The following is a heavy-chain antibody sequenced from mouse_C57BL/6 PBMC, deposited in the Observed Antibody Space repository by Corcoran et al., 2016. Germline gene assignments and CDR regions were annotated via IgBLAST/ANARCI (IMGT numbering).Heavy chain of an antibody. CDR2: IDPETGGT. CDR1: GYTFTDYE. CDR3: ARFPIYDYPRDY. J-gene: IGHJ2*01. D-gene: IGHD2-4*01. V-gene: IGHV1-15*01. Sequence: QVQLQQSGAELVRPGASVTLSCKASGYTFTDYEMHWVKQTPVHGLEWIGAIDPETGGTAYNQKFKGKAILTADKSSSTAYMELRSLTSEDSAVYYCARFPIYDYPRDYWGQGTTLTVSS.